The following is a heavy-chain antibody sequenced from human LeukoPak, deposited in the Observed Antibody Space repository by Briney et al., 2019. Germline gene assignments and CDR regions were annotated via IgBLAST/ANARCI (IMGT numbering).Heavy chain of an antibody. CDR2: INPNSGGP. CDR3: ASGNFYNVDVFHI. V-gene: IGHV1-2*02. J-gene: IGHJ3*02. CDR1: GYTFTGYY. D-gene: IGHD3-10*01. Sequence: GASVKVSCKASGYTFTGYYMHWVRQAPGQGLEWMGCINPNSGGPKYAQKFQGRVTLTRDSSITTSYMELSRLRSDDTAVYYCASGNFYNVDVFHIWGQGTMVTVSS.